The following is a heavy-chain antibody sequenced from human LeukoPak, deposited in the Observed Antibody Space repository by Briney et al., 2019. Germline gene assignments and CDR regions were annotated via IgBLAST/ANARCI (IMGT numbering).Heavy chain of an antibody. D-gene: IGHD5-24*01. CDR1: GGSFSYYY. CDR2: INHSGST. J-gene: IGHJ3*02. CDR3: ARHVTISGPYDASDI. V-gene: IGHV4-34*01. Sequence: SETLSLTCAVYGGSFSYYYWSWIRQPPGKGLEWIGEINHSGSTNYNPSLKSRVTISVDTSKNQFSLKLSSVTAADTAVYYCARHVTISGPYDASDIWGQGTMVTVSP.